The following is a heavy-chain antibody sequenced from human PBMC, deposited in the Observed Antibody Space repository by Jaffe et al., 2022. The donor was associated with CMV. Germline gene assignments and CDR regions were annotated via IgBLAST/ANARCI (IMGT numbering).Heavy chain of an antibody. CDR1: GFSLNTPGMC. V-gene: IGHV2-70*15. J-gene: IGHJ4*02. CDR2: IDWDDSK. D-gene: IGHD1-26*01. CDR3: ARIHAVGTPTVGFGS. Sequence: QVTLRESGPALVKPTQTLTLTCTFSGFSLNTPGMCVSWIRQPPGKALEWLARIDWDDSKYYSTSLKSRLTISKDSSKNQVVLTMTNMDPVDTATYYCARIHAVGTPTVGFGSWGQGTLVTVSS.